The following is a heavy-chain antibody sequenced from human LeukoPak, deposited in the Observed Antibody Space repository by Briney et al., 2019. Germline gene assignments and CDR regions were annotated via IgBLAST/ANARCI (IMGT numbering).Heavy chain of an antibody. Sequence: SETLSLTCTVSGGSISSYYWSWIRQPPGKGLEWIGYIYYSGSTNYNPSLKSRVTISVDTSKNQFSLKLSSVTAADTAVYYCARDMTTVTIRGRSDAFDIWGQGTMVTVSS. V-gene: IGHV4-59*01. CDR3: ARDMTTVTIRGRSDAFDI. CDR1: GGSISSYY. D-gene: IGHD4-17*01. J-gene: IGHJ3*02. CDR2: IYYSGST.